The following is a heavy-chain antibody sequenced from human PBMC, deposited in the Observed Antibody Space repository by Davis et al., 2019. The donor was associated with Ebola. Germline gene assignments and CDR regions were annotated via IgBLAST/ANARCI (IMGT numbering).Heavy chain of an antibody. Sequence: PGGSLRLSCTTSGFTFGDYTMSWVRQTPGKGLEWVGLIRSNAYGGTAEYAASVKGRLTIQRDNSKSIAYLQMKSLKTEDTAVYYCTRLGAKWELLYYFDYWGRGTLVTVSS. CDR3: TRLGAKWELLYYFDY. CDR2: IRSNAYGGTA. CDR1: GFTFGDYT. D-gene: IGHD1-26*01. V-gene: IGHV3-49*04. J-gene: IGHJ4*02.